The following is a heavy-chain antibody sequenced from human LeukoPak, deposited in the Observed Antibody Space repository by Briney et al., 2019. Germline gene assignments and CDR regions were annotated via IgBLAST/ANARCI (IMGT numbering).Heavy chain of an antibody. CDR3: AKLGAVAGTPPYQPVAFDI. D-gene: IGHD6-19*01. CDR1: GITFSIYC. V-gene: IGHV3-30*02. J-gene: IGHJ3*02. Sequence: GSLRLSFAASGITFSIYCMPWGRQAPGKGLEGVAFFRYDGSNKYYADSVKGRFTISRDNSKNTLYLQMNSLRAEDTAVYYCAKLGAVAGTPPYQPVAFDIWGQGTMVTVSS. CDR2: FRYDGSNK.